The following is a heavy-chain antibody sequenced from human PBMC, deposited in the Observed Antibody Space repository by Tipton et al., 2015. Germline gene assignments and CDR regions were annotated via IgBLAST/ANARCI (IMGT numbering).Heavy chain of an antibody. Sequence: TLSPTCTVSGGSINRSTYYWGWIRQAPGKGLEWIASIYSSGTTYSNPSLKSRVTISVDTSKNLFSLNLRFVTAEDTAVYYCAREVAAQTEYFDYWGQGTQVTVSS. CDR3: AREVAAQTEYFDY. CDR1: GGSINRSTYY. D-gene: IGHD6-19*01. CDR2: IYSSGTT. J-gene: IGHJ4*02. V-gene: IGHV4-39*02.